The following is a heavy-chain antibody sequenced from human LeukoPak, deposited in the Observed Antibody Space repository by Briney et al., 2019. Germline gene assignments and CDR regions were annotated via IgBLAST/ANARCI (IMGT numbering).Heavy chain of an antibody. CDR3: ARGREENYDFWSGYYKGVHFDF. CDR2: LSHIGSS. CDR1: GGSLSSVDYY. Sequence: SQTLSLTCTVSGGSLSSVDYYWGWIRPSPGKGLEWIGYLSHIGSSYYNPSLKSRMTMSVDTSKNQASLKLRSVTAAATAMYFCARGREENYDFWSGYYKGVHFDFWGQGTLVTVSS. V-gene: IGHV4-30-4*08. J-gene: IGHJ4*02. D-gene: IGHD3-3*01.